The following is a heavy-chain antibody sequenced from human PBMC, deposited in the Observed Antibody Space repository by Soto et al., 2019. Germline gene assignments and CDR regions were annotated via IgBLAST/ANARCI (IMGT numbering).Heavy chain of an antibody. J-gene: IGHJ6*02. CDR2: IYYSGST. Sequence: SETLSLTCTVSGCSISSGDYYWSWIRQPPGKGLEWIGYIYYSGSTYYNPSLKSRVTISVDTSKNQFSLKLSSVTAADTAVYYCARDYGDYREDYYGMDVWGQGTTVTVSS. CDR3: ARDYGDYREDYYGMDV. CDR1: GCSISSGDYY. V-gene: IGHV4-30-4*01. D-gene: IGHD4-17*01.